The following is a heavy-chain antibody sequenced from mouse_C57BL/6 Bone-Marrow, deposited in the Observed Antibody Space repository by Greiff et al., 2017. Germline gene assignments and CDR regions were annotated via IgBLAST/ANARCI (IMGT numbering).Heavy chain of an antibody. CDR3: AGDGYSPWFAY. D-gene: IGHD2-3*01. Sequence: QVQLQQSGAELMKPGASVQLSCKATGYTFTGYWIEWVKQRPGHGLEWIGEILPGSGSTNYNEKFKGKATFTADTSSNTAYMQRSSLTTEDSAIYYCAGDGYSPWFAYWGQGTLVTVSA. V-gene: IGHV1-9*01. CDR1: GYTFTGYW. CDR2: ILPGSGST. J-gene: IGHJ3*01.